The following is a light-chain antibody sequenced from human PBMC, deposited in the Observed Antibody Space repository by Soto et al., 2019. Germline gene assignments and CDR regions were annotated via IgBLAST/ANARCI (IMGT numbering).Light chain of an antibody. CDR1: QSVSRNY. Sequence: IVLTQSPGTLSLSPGERATLSCRASQSVSRNYLVWYQQKPGQAPRLLIYGASGRATGIPDRFSGSGSGTEFTLTISSLQSEDFAVYYCQQYNNWPPITFGQGTRLEIK. CDR3: QQYNNWPPIT. V-gene: IGKV3-20*01. CDR2: GAS. J-gene: IGKJ5*01.